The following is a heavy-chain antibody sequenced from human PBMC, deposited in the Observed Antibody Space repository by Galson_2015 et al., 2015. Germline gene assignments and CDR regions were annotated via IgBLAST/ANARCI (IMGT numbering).Heavy chain of an antibody. CDR1: GFTFSSYA. D-gene: IGHD6-19*01. CDR2: ISGSGGST. CDR3: AKGVQWLPHALEYFQH. Sequence: SLRLSCAASGFTFSSYAMSWVRQAPGKGLEWVSAISGSGGSTYYADSVKGRFTISRDNSKNTLYLQMNSLRAEDTAVYYCAKGVQWLPHALEYFQHWGQGTLVTVSS. J-gene: IGHJ1*01. V-gene: IGHV3-23*01.